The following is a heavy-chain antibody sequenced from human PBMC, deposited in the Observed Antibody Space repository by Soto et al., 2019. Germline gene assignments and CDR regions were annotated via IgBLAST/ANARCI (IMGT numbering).Heavy chain of an antibody. CDR1: GFTFSSYS. Sequence: GGSLRLSCAASGFTFSSYSMNWVRQAPGKGLEWVSSISSSSSYIYYADSVKGRFTISRDNAKNSLYLQMNSLRAEDTAVYYCARDGLYQLLGPPAHFDYWGQGTLVTVSS. CDR3: ARDGLYQLLGPPAHFDY. J-gene: IGHJ4*02. D-gene: IGHD2-2*01. CDR2: ISSSSSYI. V-gene: IGHV3-21*01.